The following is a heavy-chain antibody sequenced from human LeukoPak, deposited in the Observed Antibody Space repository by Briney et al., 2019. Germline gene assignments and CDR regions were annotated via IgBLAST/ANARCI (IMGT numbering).Heavy chain of an antibody. D-gene: IGHD6-19*01. Sequence: ASVKVSCKASGYTFIDYYIHWVRQAPGQGLEWMGWIDPKSGGTSYAQKFQDRVAMIRDTSISTAYMELTRLRSDDTAVYYCARAYSSGWHGSTDYWGQGTLVTVSS. J-gene: IGHJ4*02. CDR2: IDPKSGGT. V-gene: IGHV1-2*02. CDR1: GYTFIDYY. CDR3: ARAYSSGWHGSTDY.